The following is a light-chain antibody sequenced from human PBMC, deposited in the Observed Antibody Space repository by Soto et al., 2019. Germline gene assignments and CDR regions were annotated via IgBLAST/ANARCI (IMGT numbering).Light chain of an antibody. CDR1: QSVSNK. Sequence: IVLTQSPGTLSLSPGERATLSCRASQSVSNKLAWYQQKPGQAPRLLIYDASTRATGIAARFSGSGSGTEFTLTISSLQSEDFAAYYCQQYNKWPPITFGQGTRLEIK. CDR3: QQYNKWPPIT. CDR2: DAS. J-gene: IGKJ5*01. V-gene: IGKV3-15*01.